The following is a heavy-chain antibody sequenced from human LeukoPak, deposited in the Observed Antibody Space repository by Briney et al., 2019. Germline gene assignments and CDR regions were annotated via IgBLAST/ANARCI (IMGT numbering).Heavy chain of an antibody. CDR1: GFTFSNYW. J-gene: IGHJ4*02. CDR3: ARTLRGGGALDY. V-gene: IGHV3-7*03. Sequence: GGSLRLSCAASGFTFSNYWLKWVRQAPGKGLEWVANIKEDGSEKYYVDSVKGRFTISRDNAKNSLFLQMNSLRAEDTAVYYCARTLRGGGALDYWGQGTLVTVSS. CDR2: IKEDGSEK. D-gene: IGHD3-16*01.